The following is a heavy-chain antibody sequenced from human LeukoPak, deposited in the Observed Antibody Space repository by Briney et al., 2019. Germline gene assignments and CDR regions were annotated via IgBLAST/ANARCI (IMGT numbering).Heavy chain of an antibody. CDR1: GFTFSSYA. D-gene: IGHD3-9*01. V-gene: IGHV3-15*01. Sequence: GGSLRLSCAASGFTFSSYATSWVRQAPGKGLEWVGRIKSKTDGGTTDYAAPVKGRFTISRDDSKNTLYPQMNSLKTEDTAVYYCTTAVGYFDWLFSNFDYWGQGTLVTVSS. CDR3: TTAVGYFDWLFSNFDY. CDR2: IKSKTDGGTT. J-gene: IGHJ4*02.